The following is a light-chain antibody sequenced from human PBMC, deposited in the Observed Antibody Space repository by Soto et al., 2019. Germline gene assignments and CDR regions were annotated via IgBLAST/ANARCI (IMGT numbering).Light chain of an antibody. Sequence: DIQMTQSPSTLSASVGDRVTITCRASQSISSWLAWYQQKPGKAPKLLIYKASSLESGVPSRFSGSGSGTEFPLTISSLQPDDFATYYCQQYNSYSWTFGKGPRWKSN. J-gene: IGKJ1*01. CDR2: KAS. V-gene: IGKV1-5*03. CDR3: QQYNSYSWT. CDR1: QSISSW.